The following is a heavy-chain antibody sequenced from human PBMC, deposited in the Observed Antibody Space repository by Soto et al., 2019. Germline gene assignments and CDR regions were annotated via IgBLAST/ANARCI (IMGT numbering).Heavy chain of an antibody. D-gene: IGHD3-3*01. V-gene: IGHV4-59*01. CDR2: IYYSGST. Sequence: PSETLSLTCTVSGGSISSYYWSWIRQPPGKGLEWIGYIYYSGSTNYNPFLKSRVTISVDTSKNQFSLKLSSVTAADTAVYYCAGDATVLRFLVWGQGTLVTVSS. CDR3: AGDATVLRFLV. J-gene: IGHJ4*02. CDR1: GGSISSYY.